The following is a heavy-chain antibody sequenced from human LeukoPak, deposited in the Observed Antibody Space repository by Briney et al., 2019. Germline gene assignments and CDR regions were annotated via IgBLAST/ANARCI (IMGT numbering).Heavy chain of an antibody. CDR3: AKDRYNGGFGY. CDR1: GFTFSSYA. Sequence: GGSLRLSCAASGFTFSSYAMSWVRQAPGKGLEWVSAISGSGGSTYYAGSVKGRFTISRDNSKNTLYLQMNSLRAEDTAVYYCAKDRYNGGFGYWGQGTLVTVSS. CDR2: ISGSGGST. V-gene: IGHV3-23*01. J-gene: IGHJ4*02. D-gene: IGHD2-8*01.